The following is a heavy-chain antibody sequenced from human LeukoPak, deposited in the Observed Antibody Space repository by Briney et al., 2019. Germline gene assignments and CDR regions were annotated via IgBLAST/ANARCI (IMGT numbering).Heavy chain of an antibody. CDR1: GFTFSSYW. CDR2: IYYSGST. CDR3: ARSSESYDSSGYYSYYFDY. J-gene: IGHJ4*02. V-gene: IGHV4-59*01. D-gene: IGHD3-22*01. Sequence: GSLRLSCAASGFTFSSYWMSWVRQAPGKGLEWIGFIYYSGSTHYKPSLKSRGTISVDTSKNQYSLKLSSVTAADTAVYYCARSSESYDSSGYYSYYFDYWGQGTLVTVSS.